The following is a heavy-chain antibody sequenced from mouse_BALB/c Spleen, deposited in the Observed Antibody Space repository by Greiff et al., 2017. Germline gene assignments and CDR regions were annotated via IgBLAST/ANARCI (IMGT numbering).Heavy chain of an antibody. V-gene: IGHV5-9-4*01. CDR1: GFTFSSYA. Sequence: EVQLQESGGGLVKPGGSLKLSCAASGFTFSSYAMSWVRQSPEKGLEWVAEISSGGSYTYYPDTVTGRFTISRDNAKNTLYLEMSSLRSEDTAMYYCARESYYGSRHYCDYWGQGTTLTVSA. CDR3: ARESYYGSRHYCDY. CDR2: ISSGGSYT. J-gene: IGHJ2*01. D-gene: IGHD1-1*01.